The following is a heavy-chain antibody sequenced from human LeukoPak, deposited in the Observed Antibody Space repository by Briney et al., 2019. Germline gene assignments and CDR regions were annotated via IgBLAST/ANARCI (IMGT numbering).Heavy chain of an antibody. J-gene: IGHJ5*02. CDR1: GGSISSSSYY. CDR2: IYYSGST. D-gene: IGHD6-6*01. Sequence: PSETLSLTCTVSGGSISSSSYYWGWIRQLPGKGLEWIGSIYYSGSTYYNPSLKSRVTISVDTSKNQFSLKLSSVTAADTAVYYCARGPDEYSSSSALDWFDPWGQGTLVTVSS. CDR3: ARGPDEYSSSSALDWFDP. V-gene: IGHV4-39*07.